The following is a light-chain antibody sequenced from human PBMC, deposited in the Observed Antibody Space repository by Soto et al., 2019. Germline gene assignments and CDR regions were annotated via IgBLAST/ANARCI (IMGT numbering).Light chain of an antibody. CDR2: GNN. J-gene: IGLJ3*02. CDR1: RANIGAGYD. V-gene: IGLV1-40*01. Sequence: QSVVTQPPSVSGAPGQRVTISCTGSRANIGAGYDVQWYQQLPGTAPKLLIYGNNNRPSGVPDRFSGSKSDTSASLAITGLQAEDEADYYCQCYDSSLSGSVVFGGGTKLTVL. CDR3: QCYDSSLSGSVV.